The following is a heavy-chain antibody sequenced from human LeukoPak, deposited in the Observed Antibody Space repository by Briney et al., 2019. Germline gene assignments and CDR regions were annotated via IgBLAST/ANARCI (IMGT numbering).Heavy chain of an antibody. V-gene: IGHV3-48*02. CDR1: GFTFSSYS. Sequence: PGGSPRLSCAASGFTFSSYSMNWVRQAPGKGLEWVSYISSSSSTIYYADSVKGRFTISRDNAKNSLYLQMNSLRDEDTAVYYCARTRYSGTYPPGYWGQGTLVTVSS. D-gene: IGHD1-26*01. J-gene: IGHJ4*02. CDR3: ARTRYSGTYPPGY. CDR2: ISSSSSTI.